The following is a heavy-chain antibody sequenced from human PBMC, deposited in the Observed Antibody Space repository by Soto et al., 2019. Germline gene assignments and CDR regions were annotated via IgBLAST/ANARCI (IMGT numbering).Heavy chain of an antibody. V-gene: IGHV1-18*01. J-gene: IGHJ6*02. CDR3: ARDMGLNYYGSGSQNYYYYGMDV. CDR1: GYTFTSYG. CDR2: ISAYNGNT. Sequence: ASVKVSCKASGYTFTSYGISWVRQAPGQGLEWMGWISAYNGNTNYAQKLQGRVTMTTDTSTSTAYMELRSLRSDDTAVYYCARDMGLNYYGSGSQNYYYYGMDVWGQGTTVTVSS. D-gene: IGHD3-10*01.